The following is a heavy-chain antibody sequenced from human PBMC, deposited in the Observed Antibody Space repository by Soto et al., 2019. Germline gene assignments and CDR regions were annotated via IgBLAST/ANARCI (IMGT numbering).Heavy chain of an antibody. CDR2: INHSGST. CDR1: GGSFSGYY. V-gene: IGHV4-34*01. D-gene: IGHD1-20*01. CDR3: ASIGMTNYFDY. J-gene: IGHJ4*02. Sequence: SETLSLTCAVYGGSFSGYYWSWIRQPPGKGLEWIGEINHSGSTNYNPSLKSRVTISVDTSKNQFSLKLSSVTAADTAVYYCASIGMTNYFDYWGQGTLVTVSS.